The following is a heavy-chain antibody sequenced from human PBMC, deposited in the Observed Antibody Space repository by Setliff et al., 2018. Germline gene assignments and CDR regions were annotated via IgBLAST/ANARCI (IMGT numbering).Heavy chain of an antibody. D-gene: IGHD3-22*01. CDR1: GFTFSSYA. V-gene: IGHV3-23*01. CDR3: AKLRYYYDSSGYYYRFDYFYYYMDV. J-gene: IGHJ6*03. CDR2: ISDSGGST. Sequence: PGGSLRLSCAGSGFTFSSYAMSWVRQAPGKGLELVSTISDSGGSTYYADSVKGRFPISRDSSKNTLYLQMNSLRAEDTAVYYCAKLRYYYDSSGYYYRFDYFYYYMDVWGKGTTVTVSS.